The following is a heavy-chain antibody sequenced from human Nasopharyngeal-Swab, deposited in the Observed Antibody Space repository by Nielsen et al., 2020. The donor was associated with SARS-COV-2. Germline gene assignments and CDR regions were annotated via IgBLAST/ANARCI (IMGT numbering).Heavy chain of an antibody. D-gene: IGHD2-15*01. CDR3: TRCGGSCYAGRDY. V-gene: IGHV3-73*01. CDR2: VRSKANNYAT. Sequence: GKSLKISCAASGFTFSDSAVHWVRQASGKGLEWVGRVRSKANNYATAYAASVKGRFTISRDDSKNTAYLQMNSLKTEDTAVYYCTRCGGSCYAGRDYWGQGTLVTVSS. CDR1: GFTFSDSA. J-gene: IGHJ4*02.